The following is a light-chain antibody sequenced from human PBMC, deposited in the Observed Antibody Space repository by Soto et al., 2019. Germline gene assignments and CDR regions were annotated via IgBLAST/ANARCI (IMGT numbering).Light chain of an antibody. Sequence: QSVLTQPRSVSGSPGQSVTVSCTGTSGDVGGYNYVSWYQQRPGKAPKLMIYDVSRRPSGVPGRFSGSKSGNTASLTISGLQAEDEAEYFCCSHAASYTYVFXPGTKLTVL. CDR3: CSHAASYTYV. CDR1: SGDVGGYNY. V-gene: IGLV2-11*01. CDR2: DVS. J-gene: IGLJ1*01.